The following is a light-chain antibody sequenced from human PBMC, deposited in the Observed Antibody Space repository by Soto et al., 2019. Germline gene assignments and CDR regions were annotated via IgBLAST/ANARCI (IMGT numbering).Light chain of an antibody. J-gene: IGKJ5*01. CDR1: QSISSY. CDR2: AAS. Sequence: DIQMTQSPSSLSASVGDRVTITCRASQSISSYLNWYQQEPGKAPKFLIYAASSLQSGVPSRFSGSGSGTDFTLTISSLQPEEVATDYGQQSYSTPIAFGQGTRLEIK. V-gene: IGKV1-39*01. CDR3: QQSYSTPIA.